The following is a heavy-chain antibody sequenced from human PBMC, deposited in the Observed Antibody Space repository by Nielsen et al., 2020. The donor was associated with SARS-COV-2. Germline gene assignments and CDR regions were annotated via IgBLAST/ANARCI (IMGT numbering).Heavy chain of an antibody. CDR2: MNPNSGGT. CDR3: ASGMNGIAAAQHYYYGMDV. D-gene: IGHD6-13*01. V-gene: IGHV1-2*02. Sequence: WVRQAPGQGLEWMGWMNPNSGGTNYAQKFQGRVTMTRDTSISTAYMELSRLRSDDTAVYYCASGMNGIAAAQHYYYGMDVWGQGTTVTVSS. J-gene: IGHJ6*02.